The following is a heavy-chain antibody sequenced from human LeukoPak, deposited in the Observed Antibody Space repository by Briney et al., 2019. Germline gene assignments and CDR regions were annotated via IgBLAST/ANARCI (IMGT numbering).Heavy chain of an antibody. CDR1: GYTFTGYY. D-gene: IGHD4-17*01. J-gene: IGHJ5*02. CDR2: INPNSGGT. V-gene: IGHV1-2*02. CDR3: ARDRRDYGDYGGNWFDP. Sequence: GASVKVSCKASGYTFTGYYMHWVRQAPGQGLEWMGWINPNSGGTNYAQKFQGRVTMTRDMSTSTVYMELSSLRSEDTAVYYCARDRRDYGDYGGNWFDPWGQGTLVTVSS.